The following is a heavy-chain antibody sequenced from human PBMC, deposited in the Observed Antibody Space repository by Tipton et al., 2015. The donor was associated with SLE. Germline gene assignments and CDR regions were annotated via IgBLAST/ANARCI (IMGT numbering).Heavy chain of an antibody. Sequence: SLRLSCAASGFTVSSNYMSWVRQAPGKGLEWVSVIYSGGSTYYADSVKGRFTISRDNSKNTLYLQMNSLRAEDTAVYYCARSRIPSWYFDLWGRGTLVSVSS. CDR3: ARSRIPSWYFDL. D-gene: IGHD2-21*01. CDR2: IYSGGST. J-gene: IGHJ2*01. CDR1: GFTVSSNY. V-gene: IGHV3-66*01.